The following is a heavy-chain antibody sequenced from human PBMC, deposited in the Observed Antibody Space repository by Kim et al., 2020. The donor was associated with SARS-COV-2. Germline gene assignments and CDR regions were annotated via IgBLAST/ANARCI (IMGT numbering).Heavy chain of an antibody. J-gene: IGHJ4*02. V-gene: IGHV3-30*04. CDR2: ISYDGSNK. D-gene: IGHD5-18*01. Sequence: GGSLRLSCAASGFTFSSYAMHWVRQAPGKGLEWVAVISYDGSNKYYADSVKGRFTISRDNSKNTLYLQMNSLRAEDTAVYYCAREGYSYGWGVGDYWGQG. CDR1: GFTFSSYA. CDR3: AREGYSYGWGVGDY.